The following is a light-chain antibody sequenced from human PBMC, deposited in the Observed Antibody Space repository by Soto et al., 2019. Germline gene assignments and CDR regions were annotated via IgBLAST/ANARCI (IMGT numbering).Light chain of an antibody. CDR2: DAS. J-gene: IGKJ3*01. CDR1: QSISSW. CDR3: QQYNSYLFT. Sequence: DIQMTQSPSTLSASVGDRVTITCRASQSISSWLAWYQQKPGKAPKLLIYDASSLESGFPSRFSGSGSGTEFTLTISSLQPDDFATYYCQQYNSYLFTFGPGTKVDIK. V-gene: IGKV1-5*01.